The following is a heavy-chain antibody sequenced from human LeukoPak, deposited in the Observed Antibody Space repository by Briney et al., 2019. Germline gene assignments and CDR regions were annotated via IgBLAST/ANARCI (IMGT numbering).Heavy chain of an antibody. Sequence: ASVKVSCKASGGTFSSYAISWVRQAPGQGLEWMGGIIPIFGTANYAQKFQGRVTITADESTSSAYMELSSLRSEDTAVYYCASDLRYFDPDWYFDLWGRGTLVTVSS. CDR1: GGTFSSYA. J-gene: IGHJ2*01. CDR3: ASDLRYFDPDWYFDL. D-gene: IGHD3-9*01. V-gene: IGHV1-69*13. CDR2: IIPIFGTA.